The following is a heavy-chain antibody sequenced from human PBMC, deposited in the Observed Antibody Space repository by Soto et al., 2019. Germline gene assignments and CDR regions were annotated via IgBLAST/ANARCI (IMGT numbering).Heavy chain of an antibody. CDR3: ARDGDSGSPAAAIQGFDY. Sequence: PSETLSLTCTVSGGSISSGDYYWSWILQPPGKGLEWIGYIYYSGSTYYNPSLKSRVTISVDTSKNQFSLKLSSVTAADTAVYYCARDGDSGSPAAAIQGFDYWGQGTLVTVSS. D-gene: IGHD2-2*02. V-gene: IGHV4-30-4*01. CDR2: IYYSGST. CDR1: GGSISSGDYY. J-gene: IGHJ4*02.